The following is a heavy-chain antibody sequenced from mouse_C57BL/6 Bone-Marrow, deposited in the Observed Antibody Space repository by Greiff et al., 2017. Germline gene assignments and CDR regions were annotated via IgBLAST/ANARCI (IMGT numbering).Heavy chain of an antibody. J-gene: IGHJ4*01. CDR1: GFNIKNTY. CDR3: ARLVLRYHYYAMDY. CDR2: IDPANGNT. V-gene: IGHV14-3*01. D-gene: IGHD1-1*01. Sequence: DVKLVEPVAELVRPGASVKLSCTASGFNIKNTYMHWVKQRPEQGLEWIGRIDPANGNTKYAPKFQGKATITADTSSNTAYLQLSSLTSEDTAIYYCARLVLRYHYYAMDYWGQGTSVTVSS.